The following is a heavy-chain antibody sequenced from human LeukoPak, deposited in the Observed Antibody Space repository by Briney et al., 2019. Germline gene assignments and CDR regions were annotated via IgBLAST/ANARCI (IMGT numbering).Heavy chain of an antibody. CDR2: ISGSGGST. CDR3: ARDWRIWELDNLIDSYYYYMDV. V-gene: IGHV3-23*01. J-gene: IGHJ6*03. D-gene: IGHD1-26*01. CDR1: GFTFSSYG. Sequence: GGSLRLSCAASGFTFSSYGMSWVRQAPGKGLEWVSAISGSGGSTFYADSVKGRFTISRDNPKNTLFLQMNSLRAEDTAVYYCARDWRIWELDNLIDSYYYYMDVWGKGTTVTISS.